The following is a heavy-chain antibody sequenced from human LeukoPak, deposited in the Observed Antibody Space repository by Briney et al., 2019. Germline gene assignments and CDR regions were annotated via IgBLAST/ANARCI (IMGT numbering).Heavy chain of an antibody. CDR1: GGSISSYY. Sequence: SETLSLTCTVSGGSISSYYWSWIRQPPGKGLEWIGYIYYSGSTNYNPSLKSRVTISVDTSKNQFSLKLSSVTAADTAVYYCARSVCGSRSYCNFDYWGQGALWTVSS. V-gene: IGHV4-59*01. CDR2: IYYSGST. J-gene: IGHJ4*02. D-gene: IGHD3-10*01. CDR3: ARSVCGSRSYCNFDY.